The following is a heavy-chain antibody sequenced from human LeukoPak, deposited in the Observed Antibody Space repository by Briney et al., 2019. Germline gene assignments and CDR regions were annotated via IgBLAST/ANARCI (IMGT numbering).Heavy chain of an antibody. V-gene: IGHV3-64*01. D-gene: IGHD3-16*01. CDR2: ISSNGVNT. Sequence: GGSLRLSCAASGFSFSDYWMHWVRQAPGKGLEYVSSISSNGVNTYYANSVKGRFTISRDNSKNTLYLQMGSLRAEDMAVYYCARASYTTTWHHLGSRGQGTLVTVFS. J-gene: IGHJ4*02. CDR3: ARASYTTTWHHLGS. CDR1: GFSFSDYW.